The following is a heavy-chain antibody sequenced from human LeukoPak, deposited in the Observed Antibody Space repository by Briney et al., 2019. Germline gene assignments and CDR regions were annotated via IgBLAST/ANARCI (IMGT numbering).Heavy chain of an antibody. Sequence: PSETLSLTCTVSGGSINSATYYWTWIRQPAGKGLEWIGRIYTSGSTNYNPSLKSRVTISVDTSKNQFSLKLSSVTAADTAVYYCARLGGAIYFYYMDVWGKGTTVTISS. CDR2: IYTSGST. CDR1: GGSINSATYY. J-gene: IGHJ6*03. V-gene: IGHV4-61*02. D-gene: IGHD2-2*02. CDR3: ARLGGAIYFYYMDV.